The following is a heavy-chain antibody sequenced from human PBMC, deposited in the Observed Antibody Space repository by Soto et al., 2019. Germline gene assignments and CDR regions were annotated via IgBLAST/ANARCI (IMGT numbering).Heavy chain of an antibody. V-gene: IGHV3-23*01. J-gene: IGHJ6*02. CDR2: ISGSGGST. Sequence: LRLSCAASGFTFSSYAMSWVRQAPGKGLEWVSAISGSGGSTYYADSVKGRFTISRDNSKNTLYLQMNSLRAEDTAVYYCAKASSDRHHMDVWGQGTTVTVSS. CDR3: AKASSDRHHMDV. CDR1: GFTFSSYA.